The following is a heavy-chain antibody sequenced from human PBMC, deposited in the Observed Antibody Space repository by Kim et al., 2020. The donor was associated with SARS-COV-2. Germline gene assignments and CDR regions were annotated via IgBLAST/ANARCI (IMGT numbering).Heavy chain of an antibody. V-gene: IGHV4-61*01. J-gene: IGHJ5*01. CDR1: GDSVSSRSYY. CDR2: ISYSGST. Sequence: SETLSLTCTVSGDSVSSRSYYWSWIRQPPGKGLEWIGYISYSGSTKYNPSLKSRVTMSRDTSKNQLSLNLKFVTAADTAVYYCARDSRDTGSSDSWGQGTLVTVSS. CDR3: ARDSRDTGSSDS. D-gene: IGHD3-10*01.